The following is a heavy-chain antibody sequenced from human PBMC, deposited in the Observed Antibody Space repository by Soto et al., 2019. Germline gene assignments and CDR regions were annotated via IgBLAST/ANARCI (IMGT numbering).Heavy chain of an antibody. CDR3: ARGRIQLWRGGAWFDP. D-gene: IGHD5-18*01. CDR1: GGSFSGYY. V-gene: IGHV4-34*01. Sequence: PSETLSLTCAVYGGSFSGYYWSWIRQPPGKGLEWIGEINHSGSTNYNPSLKSRVTISVDTSKNQFSLKLSSVTAADTAVYYCARGRIQLWRGGAWFDPWGQGTLVTVSS. CDR2: INHSGST. J-gene: IGHJ5*02.